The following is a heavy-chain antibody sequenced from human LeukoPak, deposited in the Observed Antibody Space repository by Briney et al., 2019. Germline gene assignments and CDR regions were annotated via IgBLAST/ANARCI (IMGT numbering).Heavy chain of an antibody. CDR1: GGSISSYY. V-gene: IGHV4-59*01. CDR3: AREELERNFDY. Sequence: TPSETLSLTSTVSGGSISSYYWSWIRQPPGKGLEWIGYIYYSRSTNYNPSLKSRVTISVDTSKNQFSLKLSSVTAADTAVYYCAREELERNFDYWGQGTLVTVSS. CDR2: IYYSRST. D-gene: IGHD3-10*01. J-gene: IGHJ4*02.